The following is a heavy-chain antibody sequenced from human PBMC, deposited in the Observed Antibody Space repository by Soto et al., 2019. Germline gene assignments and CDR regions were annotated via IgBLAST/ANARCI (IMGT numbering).Heavy chain of an antibody. CDR2: VYHTGTT. Sequence: SETLSLTCNVSGGPVSGDDLYWSWIRHLPGKGLEWIANVYHTGTTYYNPSLKSRVSMSVDTSQNQFSLILASVTAADTAVYYCARALVTDYNSRDYHYYFAMDVWGQGTSVTVSS. D-gene: IGHD3-22*01. J-gene: IGHJ6*02. CDR3: ARALVTDYNSRDYHYYFAMDV. CDR1: GGPVSGDDLY. V-gene: IGHV4-30-4*08.